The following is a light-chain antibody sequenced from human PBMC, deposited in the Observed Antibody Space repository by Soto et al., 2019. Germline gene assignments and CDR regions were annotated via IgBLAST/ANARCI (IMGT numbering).Light chain of an antibody. Sequence: AIQMTQSPSSLPASVGDRVTITCRASQAIRNDLGWYQQRPGEAPKLLIYGTSNLQSGVPSRFSGSGSGTDFTLTISSLQPEDFVTYYCLQDYNYPRTFGQGTKVEIK. J-gene: IGKJ1*01. CDR2: GTS. CDR3: LQDYNYPRT. CDR1: QAIRND. V-gene: IGKV1-6*01.